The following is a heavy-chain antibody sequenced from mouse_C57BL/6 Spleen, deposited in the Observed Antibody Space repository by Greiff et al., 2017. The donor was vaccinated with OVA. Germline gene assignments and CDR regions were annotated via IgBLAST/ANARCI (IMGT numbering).Heavy chain of an antibody. D-gene: IGHD2-4*01. Sequence: EVKLMESGGGLVKPGGSLKLSCAASGFTFSDYRMHWVRQAPEKGLEWVAYISSGSSTIYYADTVKGRFTISRDNAKNTLFLQMTSLRSEDTAMYYCARHDYDGALDYWGQGTTLTVSS. CDR1: GFTFSDYR. V-gene: IGHV5-17*01. CDR2: ISSGSSTI. J-gene: IGHJ2*01. CDR3: ARHDYDGALDY.